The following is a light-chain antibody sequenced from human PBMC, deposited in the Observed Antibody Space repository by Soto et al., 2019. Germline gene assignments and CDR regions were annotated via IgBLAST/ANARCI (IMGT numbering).Light chain of an antibody. CDR2: WAS. J-gene: IGKJ4*01. Sequence: DIVMTQSPDSLAVSLGERATINCKSSQSVLYCSNNKNYLAWYQQKPGQPPKLLIYWASTRESGVPDRFSGSGSGPDFTLTISSLQAEDVALYYCQHYFSTPLTFGGGTKVEIK. CDR3: QHYFSTPLT. CDR1: QSVLYCSNNKNY. V-gene: IGKV4-1*01.